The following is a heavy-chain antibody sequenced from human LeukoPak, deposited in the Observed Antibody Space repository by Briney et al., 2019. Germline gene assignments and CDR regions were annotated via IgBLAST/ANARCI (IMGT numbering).Heavy chain of an antibody. V-gene: IGHV3-7*01. CDR2: IKQDGSEK. D-gene: IGHD3-22*01. J-gene: IGHJ4*02. CDR1: GFTFSSYS. CDR3: ASTPPTPHYDSSGYYDSFFDY. Sequence: GGSLRLSCAASGFTFSSYSMNWVRQAPGKGLEWVANIKQDGSEKYYVDSVKGRFTISRDNAKNSLYLQMNSLRAEDTAVYYCASTPPTPHYDSSGYYDSFFDYWGQGTLVTVSS.